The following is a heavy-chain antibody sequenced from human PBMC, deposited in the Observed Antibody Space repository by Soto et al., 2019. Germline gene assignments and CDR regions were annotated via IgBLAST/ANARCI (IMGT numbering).Heavy chain of an antibody. CDR1: GFTVSSNY. V-gene: IGHV3-66*01. CDR3: ARDRPLVHSSSWYSGAFDI. CDR2: IYSGGST. D-gene: IGHD6-13*01. Sequence: GGSLRLSCAASGFTVSSNYMSWVRQAPGKGLEWVSVIYSGGSTYYADSVKGRFTISRDNSKNTLYLQMNSLRAEDTAVYYCARDRPLVHSSSWYSGAFDIWGQGTMVTVSS. J-gene: IGHJ3*02.